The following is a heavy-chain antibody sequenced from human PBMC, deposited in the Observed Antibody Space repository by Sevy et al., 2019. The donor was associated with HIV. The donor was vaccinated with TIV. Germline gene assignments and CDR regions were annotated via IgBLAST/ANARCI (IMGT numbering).Heavy chain of an antibody. CDR1: GYSFSSYA. D-gene: IGHD6-13*01. Sequence: GGSLRLSCVVSGYSFSSYAISWVRQAPGKGLEWVSTINGRGGGTYYADSVKGRFTISRDNPKNTLFLQMINLRVDDTAICYCARPSPRIAAAASAFYDYWGQGTLVTVSS. J-gene: IGHJ4*02. CDR2: INGRGGGT. CDR3: ARPSPRIAAAASAFYDY. V-gene: IGHV3-23*01.